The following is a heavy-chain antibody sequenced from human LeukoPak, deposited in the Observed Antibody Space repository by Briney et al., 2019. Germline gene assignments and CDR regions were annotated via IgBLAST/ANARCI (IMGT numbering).Heavy chain of an antibody. CDR1: GGSISSYY. Sequence: KSSETLSLTCTVSGGSISSYYWSWIRQPPGKGLEWIGYIYYSGSTNYNPSLKSRVTISVDTSKKQFSLKLSSVTAADTAVYYCARRPYYYYGMDVWGQGTTVTVSS. J-gene: IGHJ6*02. V-gene: IGHV4-59*08. CDR2: IYYSGST. CDR3: ARRPYYYYGMDV.